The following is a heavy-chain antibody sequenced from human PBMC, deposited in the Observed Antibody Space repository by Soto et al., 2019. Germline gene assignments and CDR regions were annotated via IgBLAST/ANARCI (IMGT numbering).Heavy chain of an antibody. J-gene: IGHJ6*02. Sequence: SETLSLTCTVSGGSISSSSYYWGWIRQPPGKGLEWIGSIYYSGSTYYNPSLKSRVTISVDTSKNQFSLKLSSVTAADTAVYYCAGLAVAGITSNPYYYYYGMDVWGQGTTVTVS. D-gene: IGHD6-19*01. CDR3: AGLAVAGITSNPYYYYYGMDV. CDR2: IYYSGST. CDR1: GGSISSSSYY. V-gene: IGHV4-39*01.